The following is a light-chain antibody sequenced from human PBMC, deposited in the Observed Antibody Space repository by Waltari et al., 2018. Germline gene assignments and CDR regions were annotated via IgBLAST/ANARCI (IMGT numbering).Light chain of an antibody. Sequence: SYELTQAPSVSVSPGQTASITSSGDKLGDNYLNWYQHKPGQSPVLVIYQNSKRRSGIPERFSGSISRKTATLTISAAQAMDEADYYCQAWDSGTVVFGGGTKLTVL. J-gene: IGLJ2*01. CDR1: KLGDNY. CDR3: QAWDSGTVV. V-gene: IGLV3-1*01. CDR2: QNS.